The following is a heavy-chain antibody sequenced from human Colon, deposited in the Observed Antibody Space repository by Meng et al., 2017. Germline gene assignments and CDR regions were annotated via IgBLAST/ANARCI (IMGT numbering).Heavy chain of an antibody. J-gene: IGHJ4*02. CDR3: ARVDFRGKTADSTGLGH. CDR2: INHSGGA. V-gene: IGHV4-34*02. Sequence: QVQLQPWGGGLLKPSETLSLTCAAYDGAFSDYYWSWIRQPPGKGLEWIGEINHSGGANYNPSLQSRVTISVDTSKNQFSLKLSSVIAADTAVYYCARVDFRGKTADSTGLGHWGQGTLVTVSS. CDR1: DGAFSDYY. D-gene: IGHD3-16*01.